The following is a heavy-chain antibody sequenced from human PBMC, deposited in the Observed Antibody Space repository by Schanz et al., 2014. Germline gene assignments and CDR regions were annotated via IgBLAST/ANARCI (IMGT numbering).Heavy chain of an antibody. CDR3: AKRITGTHHNPYYHGLDV. Sequence: EVQLLESGGGLVQPGGSLRLSCAASGFTFSSYAMSWVRQAPGKGLEWVSAISGSGETTYYADSVKGRFTISRDNSKNDLYLQMNSQRTEVTAVYYCAKRITGTHHNPYYHGLDVWGQGTTVTVSS. V-gene: IGHV3-23*01. D-gene: IGHD1-20*01. J-gene: IGHJ6*02. CDR1: GFTFSSYA. CDR2: ISGSGETT.